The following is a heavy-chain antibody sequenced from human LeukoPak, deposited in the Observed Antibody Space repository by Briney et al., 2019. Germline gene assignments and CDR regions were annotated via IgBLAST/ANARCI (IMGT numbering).Heavy chain of an antibody. D-gene: IGHD4-17*01. CDR1: GFTFSSYA. V-gene: IGHV3-23*01. CDR3: AKDGNYGDCGSFDY. CDR2: ISSSGGST. Sequence: GGSLRLSCAVSGFTFSSYAMSWVRQAPGKGLEWVSAISSSGGSTYYADSVTGRFTISRDNSKNTLYLHMNSLRAEGTAVYYCAKDGNYGDCGSFDYWGQGTLVPVSS. J-gene: IGHJ4*02.